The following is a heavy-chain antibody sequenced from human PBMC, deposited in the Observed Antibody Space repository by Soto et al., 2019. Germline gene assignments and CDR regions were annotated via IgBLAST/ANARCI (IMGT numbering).Heavy chain of an antibody. Sequence: EVQLVESGGGLVQPGGSLRLSCAASGITFSDHYMDWVRQAPGKGLEWVGRIRNKAQSFSTEYAASMKGRFTISRDDSKHSLYPQGNSRTTEDTAVYFCTRSGRDSSTWSDDGFDNWGQVTMFTVSS. CDR3: TRSGRDSSTWSDDGFDN. CDR2: IRNKAQSFST. D-gene: IGHD6-13*01. CDR1: GITFSDHY. J-gene: IGHJ3*02. V-gene: IGHV3-72*01.